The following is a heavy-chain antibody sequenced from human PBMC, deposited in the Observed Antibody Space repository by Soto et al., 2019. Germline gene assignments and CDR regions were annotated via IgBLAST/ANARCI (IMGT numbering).Heavy chain of an antibody. CDR3: ARALYYYGSGRLYNWFDP. V-gene: IGHV4-34*01. D-gene: IGHD3-10*01. CDR2: INHSGST. J-gene: IGHJ5*02. Sequence: SETLSLTCAVYGGSFSGYYWSCIRQPPGKGLEWIGEINHSGSTNYNPPLKSRVTISVDTSKDQFSLKLSTVTAADTAVYYCARALYYYGSGRLYNWFDPWGQGTLVTVSS. CDR1: GGSFSGYY.